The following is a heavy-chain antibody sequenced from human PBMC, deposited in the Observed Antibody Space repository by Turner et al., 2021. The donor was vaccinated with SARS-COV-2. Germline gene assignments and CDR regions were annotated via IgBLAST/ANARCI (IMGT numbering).Heavy chain of an antibody. V-gene: IGHV4-59*01. CDR3: ARESRFNWLDS. J-gene: IGHJ5*01. CDR2: IYYRGST. CDR1: GGSIKSDF. D-gene: IGHD3-3*01. Sequence: QVQLQESGQGLVRPSETLSLTCTVSGGSIKSDFWSWIRQPPGKRLEWIGYIYYRGSTNYNPSLKSRLTMSVDTSKNQFSLTLSSVTAADTAIYYCARESRFNWLDSWGQGTLVTVSS.